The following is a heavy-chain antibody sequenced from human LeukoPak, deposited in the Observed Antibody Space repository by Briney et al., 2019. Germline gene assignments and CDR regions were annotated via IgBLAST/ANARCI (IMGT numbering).Heavy chain of an antibody. CDR2: INSDGSST. J-gene: IGHJ4*02. V-gene: IGHV3-74*01. CDR3: ARELVGAVAGFDY. D-gene: IGHD6-19*01. CDR1: GFTFSSYW. Sequence: GGSLRLSCAASGFTFSSYWMHWVRQAPGKGLVWVSRINSDGSSTSYADSVKGRFAISRDNAKNTLYLQMNSLRAEDTAVYYCARELVGAVAGFDYWGQGTLVTVSS.